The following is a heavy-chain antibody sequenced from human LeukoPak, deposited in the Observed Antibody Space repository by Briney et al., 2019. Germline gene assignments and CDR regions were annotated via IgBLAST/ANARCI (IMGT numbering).Heavy chain of an antibody. D-gene: IGHD3-22*01. Sequence: SSVRVSCKASGGTFSSYAISWVRQAPGQGLEWMGGIIPIFGTANYAQKFQGRVTITADESTSTAYMELSSLRSEDTAVYYCARALLTYYYDSSGYQGAFDIWGQRTMVTVSS. CDR1: GGTFSSYA. J-gene: IGHJ3*02. CDR3: ARALLTYYYDSSGYQGAFDI. CDR2: IIPIFGTA. V-gene: IGHV1-69*01.